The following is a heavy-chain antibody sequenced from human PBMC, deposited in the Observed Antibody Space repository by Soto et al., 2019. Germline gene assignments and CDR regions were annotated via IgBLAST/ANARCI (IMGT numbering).Heavy chain of an antibody. V-gene: IGHV4-4*02. CDR3: ARTYQWLADGGQGGMDV. J-gene: IGHJ6*02. D-gene: IGHD6-19*01. CDR2: IYHSGST. CDR1: GGSISSSNW. Sequence: QVQLQESGPGLVKPSGTLSLTCAVSGGSISSSNWWSWVRQPPGKGLEWIGEIYHSGSTNYNPSLKSRVTISVDKSKNHFSLKLSSVTAADTAVYYCARTYQWLADGGQGGMDVWGQGTTVTVSS.